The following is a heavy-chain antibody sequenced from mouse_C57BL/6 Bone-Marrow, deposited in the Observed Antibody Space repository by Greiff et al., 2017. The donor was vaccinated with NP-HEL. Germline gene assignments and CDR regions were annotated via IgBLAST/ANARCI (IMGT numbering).Heavy chain of an antibody. D-gene: IGHD1-1*01. Sequence: EVKLVESGGDLVKPGGSLKLSCAASGFTFSSYGMSWVRQTPDKRLEWVATISSGGSYTYYPDSVKGRFTISRDNAKNTLYRQMSSLKSEDTAMYYCARRITTGAYWGQGTLVTVSA. CDR1: GFTFSSYG. J-gene: IGHJ3*01. CDR2: ISSGGSYT. V-gene: IGHV5-6*02. CDR3: ARRITTGAY.